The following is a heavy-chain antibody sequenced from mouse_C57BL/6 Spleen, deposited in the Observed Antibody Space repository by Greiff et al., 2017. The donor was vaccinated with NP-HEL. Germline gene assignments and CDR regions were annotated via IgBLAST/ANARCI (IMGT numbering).Heavy chain of an antibody. CDR2: INYDGSST. CDR3: ARGETGTPFDY. V-gene: IGHV5-16*01. D-gene: IGHD4-1*01. J-gene: IGHJ2*01. CDR1: GFTFSDYY. Sequence: EVQLVESEGGLVQPGSSMKLSCTASGFTFSDYYMAWVRQVPEKGLEWVANINYDGSSTYYLDSLKSRFIISRDNAKNILYLQMSSLKSEDTATYYCARGETGTPFDYWGQGTTLTVSS.